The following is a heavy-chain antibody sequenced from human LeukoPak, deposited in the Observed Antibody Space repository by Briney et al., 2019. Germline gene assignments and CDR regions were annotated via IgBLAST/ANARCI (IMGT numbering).Heavy chain of an antibody. CDR1: GGTFSTYA. D-gene: IGHD3-3*01. J-gene: IGHJ6*03. CDR3: ARGPYTIFGVVIASGWYKYYMDV. V-gene: IGHV1-69*05. Sequence: SVKVSCKTSGGTFSTYAISWVRQAPGQGLEWVGGIIPIFNTADYAQKFQGRVTITTDESTSTAYMELSSLRSEDTAVYYCARGPYTIFGVVIASGWYKYYMDVWGKGTTVTVSS. CDR2: IIPIFNTA.